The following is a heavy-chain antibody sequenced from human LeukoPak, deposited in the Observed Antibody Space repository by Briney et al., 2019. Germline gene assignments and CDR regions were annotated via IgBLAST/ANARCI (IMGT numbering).Heavy chain of an antibody. CDR3: ARENTYSSSWRNYYYYYMDV. J-gene: IGHJ6*03. D-gene: IGHD6-13*01. CDR1: GFTFSSYE. V-gene: IGHV3-48*03. CDR2: ISSSGSTI. Sequence: GGSLRLSCAASGFTFSSYEMNWVRQAPGKGLEWVSYISSSGSTIYYADSVKGRFTISRDNAKNSLYLQMNSLRAEDTAVYYCARENTYSSSWRNYYYYYMDVWGKGTTVTVSS.